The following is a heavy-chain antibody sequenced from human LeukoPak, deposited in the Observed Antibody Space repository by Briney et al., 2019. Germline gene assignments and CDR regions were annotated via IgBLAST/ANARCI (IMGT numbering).Heavy chain of an antibody. CDR3: AIVSPTVHAFDI. J-gene: IGHJ3*02. Sequence: ASVKVSCKASGYTFSSYDINWVRQATGQGPEWMGWMNPNSGNTGYAQKFQGRVSMTRNTAISTAYMELSPRSEDTAVYYCAIVSPTVHAFDIWGQGTMVTVSS. CDR1: GYTFSSYD. CDR2: MNPNSGNT. D-gene: IGHD4-11*01. V-gene: IGHV1-8*01.